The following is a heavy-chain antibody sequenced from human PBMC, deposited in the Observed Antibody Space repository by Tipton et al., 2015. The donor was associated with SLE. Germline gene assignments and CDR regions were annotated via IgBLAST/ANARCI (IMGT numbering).Heavy chain of an antibody. CDR2: ISYDGSNK. CDR1: GFTFSSYA. D-gene: IGHD3-3*01. V-gene: IGHV3-30-3*01. CDR3: ARAGGLRDFWSGTGDY. Sequence: QLVQSGGGVVQPGRSLRLSCAASGFTFSSYAMHWVRQAPGKGLEWVAVISYDGSNKYYADSVKGRFTISRDNSKNTLYLQMNSLRAEDTAVYYCARAGGLRDFWSGTGDYWGQGTLVTVSS. J-gene: IGHJ4*02.